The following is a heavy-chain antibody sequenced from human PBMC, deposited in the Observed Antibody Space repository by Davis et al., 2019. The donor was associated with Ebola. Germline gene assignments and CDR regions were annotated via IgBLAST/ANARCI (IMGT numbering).Heavy chain of an antibody. Sequence: PSETLSPTCLLPAGSTVKYYWSWIRQPPGKGLEWIGSIFYTGSASYNPSLKSRVSMSIDTSKNQFSLSLTSTTAADPAVYYCARDSGDRCSPGNCSRWFDPWGQGALVTVSS. J-gene: IGHJ5*02. V-gene: IGHV4-59*01. CDR2: IFYTGSA. CDR3: ARDSGDRCSPGNCSRWFDP. D-gene: IGHD7-27*01. CDR1: AGSTVKYY.